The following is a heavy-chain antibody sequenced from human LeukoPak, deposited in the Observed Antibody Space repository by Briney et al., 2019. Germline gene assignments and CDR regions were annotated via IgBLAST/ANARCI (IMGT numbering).Heavy chain of an antibody. CDR3: ARSVRQWLVLWNFDY. D-gene: IGHD6-19*01. V-gene: IGHV1-2*06. CDR2: IDPNSGGT. J-gene: IGHJ4*02. CDR1: GYTFTGYY. Sequence: ASVKVSCKASGYTFTGYYMHWVRQAPGQGLEWMGRIDPNSGGTNYAQKFQGRVTITADESTSTAYMELSSLRSEDTAVYYCARSVRQWLVLWNFDYWGQGTLVTVSS.